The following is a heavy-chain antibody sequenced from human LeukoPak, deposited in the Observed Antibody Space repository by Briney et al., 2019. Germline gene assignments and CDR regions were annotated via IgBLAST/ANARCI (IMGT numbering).Heavy chain of an antibody. V-gene: IGHV4-39*01. CDR2: IYYRGRT. J-gene: IGHJ4*02. CDR3: ARRGYHDYSGFDY. CDR1: GGSISSSSYY. D-gene: IGHD1-26*01. Sequence: PSETLSLTCTVSGGSISSSSYYWGWIRQPPGKGLEWIGSIYYRGRTYYNPSLKSRVTISVDTSKNQFSLKLSSVTAADTAVYYCARRGYHDYSGFDYWGQGTLVTVSS.